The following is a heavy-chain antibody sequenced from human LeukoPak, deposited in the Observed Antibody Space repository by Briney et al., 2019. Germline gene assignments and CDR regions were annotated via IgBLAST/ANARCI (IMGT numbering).Heavy chain of an antibody. Sequence: SQTLSLTCTVSGCSISSGDYYWSWIRQPPGKGLEWIGYIYYSGSTYYNPSLKSRVTISVDTSKNQFSLKLSSVTAADTAVYYCARDRSITMVRGTDGFDPWGQGTLVTVSS. CDR2: IYYSGST. CDR3: ARDRSITMVRGTDGFDP. D-gene: IGHD3-10*01. V-gene: IGHV4-30-4*08. J-gene: IGHJ5*02. CDR1: GCSISSGDYY.